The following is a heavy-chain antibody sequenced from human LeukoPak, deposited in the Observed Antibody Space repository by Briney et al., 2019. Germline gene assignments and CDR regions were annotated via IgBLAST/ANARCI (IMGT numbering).Heavy chain of an antibody. CDR2: INPADGGA. CDR1: GYTFTSYY. D-gene: IGHD6-6*01. J-gene: IGHJ3*02. Sequence: GASVKVSCKASGYTFTSYYMHWVRQAPGQGLEWMGIINPADGGANYPQKFQGRVTMTRDTSTSTVYMELRSLRSEDTAVYYCARVEDSSSDAFDIWGQGTMVTVSS. CDR3: ARVEDSSSDAFDI. V-gene: IGHV1-46*01.